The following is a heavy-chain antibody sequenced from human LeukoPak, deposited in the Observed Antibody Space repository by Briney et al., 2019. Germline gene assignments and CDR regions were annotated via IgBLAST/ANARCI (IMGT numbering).Heavy chain of an antibody. J-gene: IGHJ5*02. V-gene: IGHV3-53*01. Sequence: PGGSLRLSCAASGFTVSSNYMSWVRQAPGKGLEWVSVIYSGGSTYYADSVKGRFTISRDNSKNTLYLQMNSRRAETVPVYYCGRGRDGYTPGGQGTLATLPS. CDR3: GRGRDGYTP. CDR1: GFTVSSNY. D-gene: IGHD5-24*01. CDR2: IYSGGST.